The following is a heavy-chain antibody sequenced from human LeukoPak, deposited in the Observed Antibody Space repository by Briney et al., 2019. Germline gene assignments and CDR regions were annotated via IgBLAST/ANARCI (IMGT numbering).Heavy chain of an antibody. Sequence: GGSLRLPCAASGFTFDDYGMSWVRQAPGKGLEWVSGINWNGGSTGYADSVKGRFTISRDNAKNSLYLQMNSLRAEDTALYYCARDPELDYDSSGYFLFDYWGQGTLVTVSS. J-gene: IGHJ4*02. D-gene: IGHD3-22*01. CDR2: INWNGGST. CDR3: ARDPELDYDSSGYFLFDY. CDR1: GFTFDDYG. V-gene: IGHV3-20*04.